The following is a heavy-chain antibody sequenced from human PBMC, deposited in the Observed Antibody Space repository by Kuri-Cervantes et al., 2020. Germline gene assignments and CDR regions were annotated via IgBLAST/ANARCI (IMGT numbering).Heavy chain of an antibody. CDR1: GFTFDDYA. CDR2: ISWNSGSK. D-gene: IGHD5-12*01. Sequence: GGSLRLSCVASGFTFDDYAMHWVRQAPGRGLEWVSSISWNSGSKGYADSVKGRFTISRDNAKNSLYLQVNSLRVEDTAFYYCARGRWLRESFDYWGQGTLVTVSS. CDR3: ARGRWLRESFDY. J-gene: IGHJ4*02. V-gene: IGHV3-9*01.